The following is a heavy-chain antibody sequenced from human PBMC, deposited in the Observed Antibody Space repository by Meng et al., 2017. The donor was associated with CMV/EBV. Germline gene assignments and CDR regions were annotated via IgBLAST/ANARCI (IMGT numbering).Heavy chain of an antibody. Sequence: GWSLRLSCAASGFTFSSYAMHWVRQAPGKGLEWVAVISYDGSNKYYADSVKGRFTISRDNSKNTLYLQMNSLRAEDTAVYYCARDTDWDLLWFGEYLDYWGQGTLVTVSS. V-gene: IGHV3-30*04. D-gene: IGHD3-10*01. CDR3: ARDTDWDLLWFGEYLDY. J-gene: IGHJ4*02. CDR1: GFTFSSYA. CDR2: ISYDGSNK.